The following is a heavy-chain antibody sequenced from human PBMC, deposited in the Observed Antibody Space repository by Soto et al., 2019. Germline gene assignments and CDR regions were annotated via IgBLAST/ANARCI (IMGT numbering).Heavy chain of an antibody. CDR2: IYHSGST. D-gene: IGHD2-8*02. J-gene: IGHJ4*02. CDR1: GGSISSYY. V-gene: IGHV4-59*04. Sequence: SETLSLTCTVSGGSISSYYWSWIRQPPGKGLEWIGYIYHSGSTYYNPSRKSRGTISVDRAKNQFSLKLTFVTAADTAVYYCARDKITGLFHYWGQGTLVTVSS. CDR3: ARDKITGLFHY.